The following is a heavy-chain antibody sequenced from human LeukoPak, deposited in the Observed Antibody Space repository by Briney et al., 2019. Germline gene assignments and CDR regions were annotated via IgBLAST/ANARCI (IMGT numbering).Heavy chain of an antibody. J-gene: IGHJ6*03. CDR1: GFTFSSYA. CDR3: ARVGYYYYYMDV. Sequence: PGGSLRLSCAASGFTFSSYAMHWVRQAPGKGLEYVSAISSNGGSTYYANSVKGRFTISRDNSKNTLYLQMGSLRAEDMAVYYCARVGYYYYYMDVWGKGTTVTVSS. CDR2: ISSNGGST. V-gene: IGHV3-64*01. D-gene: IGHD3-16*01.